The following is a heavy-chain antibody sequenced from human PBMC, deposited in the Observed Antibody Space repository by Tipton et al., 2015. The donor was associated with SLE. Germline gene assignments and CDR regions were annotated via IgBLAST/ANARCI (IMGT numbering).Heavy chain of an antibody. CDR1: GGSISSGSYY. J-gene: IGHJ2*01. CDR2: INHSGST. V-gene: IGHV4-39*07. Sequence: TLSLTCTVSGGSISSGSYYWSWIRQPPGKGLEWIGEINHSGSTNYNPSLKSRVTISVDTSKNQFSLKLSSVTAADTAVYYCARTLDWYFDLWGRGTLVTVSS. CDR3: ARTLDWYFDL.